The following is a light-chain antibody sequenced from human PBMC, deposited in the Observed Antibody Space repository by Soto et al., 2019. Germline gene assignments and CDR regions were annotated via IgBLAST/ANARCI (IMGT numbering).Light chain of an antibody. J-gene: IGKJ3*01. Sequence: FVLTQSPGTLSLSPGERATLSCRASHTVRSNLAWYQQKPGQAPRLLIYETSIRAPGIPARFSGSGSGTEFTLTISSLQSEDFAVYHCQQYYNWPPFTFGPGTKVDIK. CDR2: ETS. V-gene: IGKV3-15*01. CDR3: QQYYNWPPFT. CDR1: HTVRSN.